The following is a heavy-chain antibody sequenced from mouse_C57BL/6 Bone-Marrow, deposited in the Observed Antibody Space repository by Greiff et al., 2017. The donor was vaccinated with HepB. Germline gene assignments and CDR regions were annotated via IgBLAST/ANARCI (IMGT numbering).Heavy chain of an antibody. V-gene: IGHV5-4*01. CDR2: ISDGGSYT. J-gene: IGHJ2*01. CDR1: GFTFSSYA. D-gene: IGHD2-3*01. Sequence: EVKLVESGGGLVKPGGSLKLSCAASGFTFSSYAMSWVRQTPEKRLEWVATISDGGSYTYYPDNVKGRFTISRDNAKNNLYLQMSHLKSEDTAMYYCARDDALSDYWDQGTTLTVSS. CDR3: ARDDALSDY.